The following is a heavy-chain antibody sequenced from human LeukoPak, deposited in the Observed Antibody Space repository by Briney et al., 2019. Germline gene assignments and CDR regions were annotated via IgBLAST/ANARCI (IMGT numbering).Heavy chain of an antibody. V-gene: IGHV3-53*01. D-gene: IGHD1-26*01. CDR3: ATDRNSGKYYDY. J-gene: IGHJ4*02. CDR2: IYSGGST. Sequence: GGSLRLSCAASGFTVSSNYMSWVRQAPGKGLEWVSVIYSGGSTYYADSVKGRFTISRDNSKNTLYLQMNSLRAEDTAVYYCATDRNSGKYYDYWGQGTLVSVSS. CDR1: GFTVSSNY.